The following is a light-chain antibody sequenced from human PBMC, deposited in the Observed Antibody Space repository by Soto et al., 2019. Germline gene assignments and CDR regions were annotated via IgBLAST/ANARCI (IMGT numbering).Light chain of an antibody. V-gene: IGLV2-14*01. Sequence: QSALTQPASLSGSPGQSITISCTGTSSDGGGYNYVSWYQQHPGKAPRLMIYGVSNRPFGVSSRFSGSKSGNTASLTISGLQSEDEADYYCNSYASVNSPVLFGGGTKLTVL. CDR2: GVS. CDR1: SSDGGGYNY. J-gene: IGLJ2*01. CDR3: NSYASVNSPVL.